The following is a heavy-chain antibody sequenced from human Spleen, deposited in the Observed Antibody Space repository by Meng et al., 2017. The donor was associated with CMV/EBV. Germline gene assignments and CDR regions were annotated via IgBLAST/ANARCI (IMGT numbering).Heavy chain of an antibody. CDR2: IRPSGGIT. Sequence: ASVKVSCKAPTYIFTRYNIHWVRQAPGHGLEWMGIIRPSGGITQYAEEFQGRVTMTRGTSTSTVYMELSSLKSEDTAVYYCATEPLLGYRFDYWGQGTLVTVSS. CDR1: TYIFTRYN. V-gene: IGHV1-46*01. CDR3: ATEPLLGYRFDY. D-gene: IGHD2-2*01. J-gene: IGHJ4*02.